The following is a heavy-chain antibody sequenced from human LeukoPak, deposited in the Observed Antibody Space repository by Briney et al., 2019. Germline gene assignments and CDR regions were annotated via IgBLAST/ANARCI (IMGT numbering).Heavy chain of an antibody. D-gene: IGHD3-22*01. V-gene: IGHV3-53*01. CDR1: GFTVSSNY. J-gene: IGHJ4*02. Sequence: PGGSLRLSCAASGFTVSSNYMSWVRQAPGKGLEWVSVIYSGGSTYYADSVKGRFTISRDNSNNTLYLQMNSLRAEDTAVYYCARGGYYDSSGYCLDYWGQGTLVTVSS. CDR3: ARGGYYDSSGYCLDY. CDR2: IYSGGST.